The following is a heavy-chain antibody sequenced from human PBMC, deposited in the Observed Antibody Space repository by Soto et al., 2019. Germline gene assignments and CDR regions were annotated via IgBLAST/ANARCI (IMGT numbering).Heavy chain of an antibody. CDR1: GFSFSNTW. V-gene: IGHV3-74*03. CDR2: INSDGSTT. D-gene: IGHD1-26*01. CDR3: ATDRSHAHSV. Sequence: EVQVVESGGDLVQPGGSLRLSCAASGFSFSNTWMHWVRQVPGKGLVWVSYINSDGSTTTYADSVKGRFTISRDNAKNTVYLQMNSLIADATAVYYCATDRSHAHSVWGQGASVTVSS. J-gene: IGHJ6*02.